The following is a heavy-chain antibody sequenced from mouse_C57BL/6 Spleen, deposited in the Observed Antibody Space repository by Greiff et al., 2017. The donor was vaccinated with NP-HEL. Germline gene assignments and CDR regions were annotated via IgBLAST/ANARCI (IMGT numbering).Heavy chain of an antibody. J-gene: IGHJ2*01. V-gene: IGHV1-59*01. CDR1: GYTFTSYW. CDR2: IDPSDSST. D-gene: IGHD4-1*01. CDR3: ARKTGPLYYFDY. Sequence: QVQLQQPGAELVRPGTSVKLSCTASGYTFTSYWMHWVKQRPGQGLEWIGVIDPSDSSTNYNQKFKGKATLTVDTSSSTAYMQLSSLTSEDSAVYYCARKTGPLYYFDYWGQGTTLTVSS.